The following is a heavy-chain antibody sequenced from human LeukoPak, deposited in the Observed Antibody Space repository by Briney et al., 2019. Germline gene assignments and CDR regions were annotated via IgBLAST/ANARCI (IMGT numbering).Heavy chain of an antibody. CDR2: ISYDGSNK. J-gene: IGHJ6*04. D-gene: IGHD3-10*01. V-gene: IGHV3-30*18. CDR3: AKDQGRERYYYYGMDV. CDR1: GFTFSSYG. Sequence: QPGRSLRLSCAASGFTFSSYGMHWVRQAPGKGLEWEAVISYDGSNKYYADSVKGRFTISRDNSKNTLYLQMNSLRAEDTAVYYCAKDQGRERYYYYGMDVWGKGTTVTVSS.